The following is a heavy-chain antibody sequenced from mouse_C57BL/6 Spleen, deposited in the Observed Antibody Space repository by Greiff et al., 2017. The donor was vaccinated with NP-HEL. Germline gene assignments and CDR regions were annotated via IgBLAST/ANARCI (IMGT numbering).Heavy chain of an antibody. CDR1: GYTFTDYE. Sequence: QVHVKQSGAELVRPGASVTLSCKASGYTFTDYEMHWVKQTPLHGLEWIGAIDPETGGTAYNQKFKDKAILTAHKPSSTAYMELRSLTSEDSAVYYCTDYDGSSYWFAYWGRGTLVTVSA. CDR3: TDYDGSSYWFAY. J-gene: IGHJ3*01. D-gene: IGHD1-1*01. CDR2: IDPETGGT. V-gene: IGHV1-15*01.